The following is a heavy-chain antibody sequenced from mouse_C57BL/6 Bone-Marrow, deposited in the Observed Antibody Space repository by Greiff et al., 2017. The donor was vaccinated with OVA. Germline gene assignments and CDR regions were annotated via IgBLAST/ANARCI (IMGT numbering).Heavy chain of an antibody. Sequence: EVQLQQSGTVLARPGASVKMSCKTSGYTFTSYWMHWVKQRPGQGLEWIGAIYPGNSDTSYNQKFKGKAKLTAVTSASTAYMELSSLTNEDSAVYDCTFYDYELYYAMDYWGQGTSVTVSS. J-gene: IGHJ4*01. CDR1: GYTFTSYW. CDR2: IYPGNSDT. V-gene: IGHV1-5*01. D-gene: IGHD2-4*01. CDR3: TFYDYELYYAMDY.